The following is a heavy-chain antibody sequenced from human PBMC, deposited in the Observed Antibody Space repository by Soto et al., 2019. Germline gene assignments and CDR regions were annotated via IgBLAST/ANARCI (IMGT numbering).Heavy chain of an antibody. CDR3: ARQEGATVLFYSGMDV. Sequence: PRESLKISCKGSGYNFTNYWIGWVRQMPGKGLEWMGIIYPGDSDTRYSPSFQGLVTISADKSISAAYLRWSSLKASDTAIYYCARQEGATVLFYSGMDVWGQGTTVTVSS. D-gene: IGHD1-26*01. CDR2: IYPGDSDT. V-gene: IGHV5-51*01. CDR1: GYNFTNYW. J-gene: IGHJ6*02.